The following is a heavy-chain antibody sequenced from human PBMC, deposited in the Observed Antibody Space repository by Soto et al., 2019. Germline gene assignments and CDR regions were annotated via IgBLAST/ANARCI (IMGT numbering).Heavy chain of an antibody. CDR3: AKDMGPIIRQDAFDI. CDR2: ISWNSGSI. V-gene: IGHV3-9*02. Sequence: PGGSLRLSCAASGFTSDDYAMHWVRQAPGKGLEWVSGISWNSGSIGYADSVKGRFTISRDNAKNSLYLQMNSLRAEDTALYYCAKDMGPIIRQDAFDIWGQGTMVTVSS. J-gene: IGHJ3*02. CDR1: GFTSDDYA.